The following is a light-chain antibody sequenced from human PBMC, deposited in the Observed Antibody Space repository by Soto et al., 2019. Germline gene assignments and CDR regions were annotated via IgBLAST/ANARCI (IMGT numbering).Light chain of an antibody. CDR3: HHYGSSPTWT. V-gene: IGKV3-20*01. J-gene: IGKJ1*01. CDR2: GAS. CDR1: QSVSSTY. Sequence: EIVLTQSPGTLSLSPGERATLSCRASQSVSSTYLAWYQQKPGQAPRLLIYGASIRAIGIPDRFSGSGSGTDFTLTVSRLEPADFAVYYCHHYGSSPTWTFGQGTKVEFK.